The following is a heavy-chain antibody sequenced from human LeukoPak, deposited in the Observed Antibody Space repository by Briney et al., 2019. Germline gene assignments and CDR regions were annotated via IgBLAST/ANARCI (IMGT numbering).Heavy chain of an antibody. CDR2: INPNSGGR. CDR3: ARDPGGYSHAGFDY. V-gene: IGHV1-2*02. CDR1: GYIFTGNY. D-gene: IGHD5-18*01. J-gene: IGHJ4*02. Sequence: ASVKVSCKVGGYIFTGNYMHWLRQAPGQGLEWMGWINPNSGGRNYAQKFQGRVTITRDTSISTAYMELSRLTSDDTAVYYCARDPGGYSHAGFDYWGQGTLVTVSS.